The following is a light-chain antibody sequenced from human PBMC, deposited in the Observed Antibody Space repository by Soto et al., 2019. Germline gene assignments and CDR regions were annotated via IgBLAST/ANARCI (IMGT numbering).Light chain of an antibody. CDR2: GSS. CDR3: QQYGSSPRT. J-gene: IGKJ1*01. Sequence: EIVMTQSPATLSVSPGEGVALSSRASRSVSDNLAWYQHKPGQAPRLLMYGSSSRATGIPDRFSGSGSGTDFTLTISRLEPEDFAVYYCQQYGSSPRTFGQGTKVAIK. V-gene: IGKV3-20*01. CDR1: RSVSDN.